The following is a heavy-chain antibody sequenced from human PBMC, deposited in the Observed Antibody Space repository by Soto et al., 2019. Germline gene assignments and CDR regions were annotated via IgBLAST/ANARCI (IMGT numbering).Heavy chain of an antibody. CDR3: ATGRVGGDYAYWYFDL. Sequence: VKVSCKVSGYTLTELSMHWVRQAPGKGLEWMGGFDPEDGETIYAQKFQGRVTMTEDTSTDTAYMELSSLRSEDTAVYYCATGRVGGDYAYWYFDLWGRGTLVTVSS. CDR2: FDPEDGET. CDR1: GYTLTELS. J-gene: IGHJ2*01. V-gene: IGHV1-24*01. D-gene: IGHD4-17*01.